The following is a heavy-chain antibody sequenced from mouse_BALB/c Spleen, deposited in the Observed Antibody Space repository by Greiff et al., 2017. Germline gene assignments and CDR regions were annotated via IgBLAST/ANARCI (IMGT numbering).Heavy chain of an antibody. CDR1: GFTFSSYA. J-gene: IGHJ2*01. CDR2: ISSGGST. Sequence: EVQGVASGGGLVKPGGSLKLSCAASGFTFSSYAMSWVRQTPEKRLEWVASISSGGSTYYPDSVKGRFTISRDNARNILYLQMGSLRSKDTAMYYCARLYRYDEGPDYWGQGTTLTVSS. V-gene: IGHV5-6-5*01. CDR3: ARLYRYDEGPDY. D-gene: IGHD2-12*01.